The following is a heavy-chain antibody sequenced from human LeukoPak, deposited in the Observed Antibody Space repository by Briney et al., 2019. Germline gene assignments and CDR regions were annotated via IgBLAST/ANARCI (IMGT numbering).Heavy chain of an antibody. CDR2: IRSKAYGGTT. J-gene: IGHJ3*02. V-gene: IGHV3-49*04. CDR1: GFTFGDYA. CDR3: TRDRTGDRTDAFDI. Sequence: QPGGSLRLSCTASGFTFGDYAMSWVRQAPGKGLEWVGFIRSKAYGGTTEYAASVKGRFTISRDDSKSIAYLQMNSLKTEDTAVYYCTRDRTGDRTDAFDIWGQGTMVTVSS. D-gene: IGHD7-27*01.